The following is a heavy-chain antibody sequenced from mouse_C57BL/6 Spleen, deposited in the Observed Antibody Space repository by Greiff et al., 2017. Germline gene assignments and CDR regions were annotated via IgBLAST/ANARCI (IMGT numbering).Heavy chain of an antibody. CDR1: GYTFTSYW. D-gene: IGHD1-1*01. CDR3: AFITTVVATDWYFDV. CDR2: IDPSDSYT. V-gene: IGHV1-69*01. Sequence: QVQLKQPGAELVMPGASVKLSCKASGYTFTSYWMHWVKQRPGQGLEWIGEIDPSDSYTNYNQKFKGKSTLTVDKSSSTAYMQLSSLTSEDSAVYYCAFITTVVATDWYFDVWGTGTTVTVAS. J-gene: IGHJ1*03.